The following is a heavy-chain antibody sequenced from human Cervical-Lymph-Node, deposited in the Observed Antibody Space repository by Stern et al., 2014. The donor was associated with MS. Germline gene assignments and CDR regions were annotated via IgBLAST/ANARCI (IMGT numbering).Heavy chain of an antibody. J-gene: IGHJ4*02. V-gene: IGHV3-11*01. Sequence: MQLVESGGGLVKPGGSLRLSCAASGFTFSDYYMNWIRQAPGKGLEWVAHISSIGGTTYYADSVKGRFTISRDNARNSLELQMNSLRAEDTAVYYCARDPQRRDGYNFDYWGQGALVTVSS. D-gene: IGHD5-24*01. CDR3: ARDPQRRDGYNFDY. CDR1: GFTFSDYY. CDR2: ISSIGGTT.